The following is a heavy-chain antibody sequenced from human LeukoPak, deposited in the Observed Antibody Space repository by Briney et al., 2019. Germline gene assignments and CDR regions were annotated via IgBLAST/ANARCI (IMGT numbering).Heavy chain of an antibody. D-gene: IGHD1-26*01. Sequence: GGSLRLSCAASGFTFGSYAMNWVRQAPGKGLDWVSLISSSGGNTKYANSVSGRFTISRDNSENTVSLQMTSPRAEDTAIYFSVKDFGSGWIKSTHSQRWGQGTLVTVSS. CDR1: GFTFGSYA. CDR2: ISSSGGNT. CDR3: VKDFGSGWIKSTHSQR. V-gene: IGHV3-23*01. J-gene: IGHJ1*01.